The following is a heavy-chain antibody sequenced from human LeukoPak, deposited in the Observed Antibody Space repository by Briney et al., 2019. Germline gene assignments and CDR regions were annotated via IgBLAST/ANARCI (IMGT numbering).Heavy chain of an antibody. CDR3: AKRFRGNSGLYYFDY. Sequence: GGSLRLSCAASGFTFSSYAMNWVRQAPGKGLEWVSAIVGSGDSTYFADSVKGRFTISRDNPKNTLYLQLNSLRAEDTAVYYCAKRFRGNSGLYYFDYWGQGTLVTVSS. CDR1: GFTFSSYA. J-gene: IGHJ4*02. V-gene: IGHV3-23*01. D-gene: IGHD6-25*01. CDR2: IVGSGDST.